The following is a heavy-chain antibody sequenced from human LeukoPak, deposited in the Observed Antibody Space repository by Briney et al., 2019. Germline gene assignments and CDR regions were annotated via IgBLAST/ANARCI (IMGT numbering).Heavy chain of an antibody. CDR2: IYPGDSDT. Sequence: GESLKISCKGSGYDFTNYWIGWVRQMPGKGLEWMGIIYPGDSDTRYSPSFQGQVTISADKSISTAYLQWSSLKASDTAMYYCARRVIRGANWFDPWGQGTLVTVSS. J-gene: IGHJ5*02. V-gene: IGHV5-51*01. CDR3: ARRVIRGANWFDP. CDR1: GYDFTNYW. D-gene: IGHD3-10*01.